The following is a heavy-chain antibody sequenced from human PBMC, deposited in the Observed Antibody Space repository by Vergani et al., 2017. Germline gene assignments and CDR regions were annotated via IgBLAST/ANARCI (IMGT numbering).Heavy chain of an antibody. D-gene: IGHD5-24*01. J-gene: IGHJ5*02. CDR3: AGQKDGQSWFDP. V-gene: IGHV5-51*01. CDR2: IYPGDSDT. CDR1: GYSFTSYW. Sequence: DVKLVQSGIEVKKSGESLKISCKASGYSFTSYWIGWVRQMPGKGLEWMGIIYPGDSDTRYSPSFQGQVTISADKSISAAFLHWSSLKASDTAMYYCAGQKDGQSWFDPWGQGTLVTVSS.